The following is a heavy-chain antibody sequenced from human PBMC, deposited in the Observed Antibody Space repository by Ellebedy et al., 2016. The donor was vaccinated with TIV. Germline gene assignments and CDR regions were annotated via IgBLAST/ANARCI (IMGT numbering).Heavy chain of an antibody. J-gene: IGHJ4*02. Sequence: GESLKISCAASGFTFSSYGMHWVRQAPGKGLEWVAVIWYDGSNKYYADSVKGRFTISRDNSKNTLYLQMNSLRAEDTAVYYCAREREVGATNPYYFDYWGQGTLVTVSS. CDR1: GFTFSSYG. CDR2: IWYDGSNK. V-gene: IGHV3-33*01. D-gene: IGHD1-26*01. CDR3: AREREVGATNPYYFDY.